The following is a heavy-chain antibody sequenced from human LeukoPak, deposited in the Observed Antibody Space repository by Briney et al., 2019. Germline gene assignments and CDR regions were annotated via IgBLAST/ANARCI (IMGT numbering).Heavy chain of an antibody. CDR3: ARDSNFNWFDP. Sequence: GGSLRLSCAASEFTFSRYWMSWVRQAPGKGLEWVAHINQDGRGKYYVDSVKGRFTISRDNAKNSLYLQMNSLRAEDTAVYYCARDSNFNWFDPWGHGTLVSVSS. V-gene: IGHV3-7*01. CDR1: EFTFSRYW. D-gene: IGHD3-3*01. J-gene: IGHJ5*02. CDR2: INQDGRGK.